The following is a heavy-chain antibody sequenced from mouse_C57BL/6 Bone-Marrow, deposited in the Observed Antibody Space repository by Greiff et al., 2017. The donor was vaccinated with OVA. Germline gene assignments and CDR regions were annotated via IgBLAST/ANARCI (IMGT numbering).Heavy chain of an antibody. CDR3: ARPLLLRFYWYCDV. D-gene: IGHD1-1*01. CDR1: GFTFSSYA. V-gene: IGHV5-4*03. J-gene: IGHJ1*03. CDR2: ISDGGSYT. Sequence: EVKVVESGGGLVKPGGSLKLSCAASGFTFSSYAMSWVRQTPEKRLEWVATISDGGSYTYYPDNVKGRFTISRDNAKNNLYLQMSHLKSEDTAMYYCARPLLLRFYWYCDVWGTGTTVTVSS.